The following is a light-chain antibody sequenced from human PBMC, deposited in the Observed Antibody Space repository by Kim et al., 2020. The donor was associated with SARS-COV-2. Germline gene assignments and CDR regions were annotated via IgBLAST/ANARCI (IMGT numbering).Light chain of an antibody. CDR1: QDIRNF. CDR3: QHFDSLPYT. Sequence: ASVGDRVTSTCQASQDIRNFLNWFQHKPGKAPKLLIYDASTLGAGVPSRFSGSGSGTDFTFTISSLQPEDIATYYCQHFDSLPYTFGQGTKLEI. CDR2: DAS. J-gene: IGKJ2*01. V-gene: IGKV1-33*01.